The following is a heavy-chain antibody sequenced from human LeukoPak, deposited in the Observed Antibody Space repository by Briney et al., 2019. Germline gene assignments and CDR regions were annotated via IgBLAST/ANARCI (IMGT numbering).Heavy chain of an antibody. V-gene: IGHV3-23*01. CDR3: AKTGGTIFGVVTTDAFDI. Sequence: PGGSLRLSCAASGFTFSSYAMSWVRQAPGKGLEWVSGISGSGGSTYYADSVKGRFTISRDTSKYTLYLQMNSLRAEDTAVYYCAKTGGTIFGVVTTDAFDIWGQGTMVTVSS. D-gene: IGHD3-3*01. CDR1: GFTFSSYA. CDR2: ISGSGGST. J-gene: IGHJ3*02.